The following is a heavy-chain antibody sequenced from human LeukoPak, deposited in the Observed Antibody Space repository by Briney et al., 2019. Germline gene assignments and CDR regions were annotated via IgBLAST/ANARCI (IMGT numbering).Heavy chain of an antibody. CDR1: GFTFSSYS. CDR2: ISSSSSTI. J-gene: IGHJ6*03. D-gene: IGHD4-11*01. CDR3: ARDGPTTDFDYYYYYMDV. Sequence: GGSLRLSCAASGFTFSSYSMNWVRQAPGKGLEWVSYISSSSSTIYYADSVKGRFTISRDNAKNSLYLQMNSLSAEDTAVYYCARDGPTTDFDYYYYYMDVWGKGTTVTVSS. V-gene: IGHV3-48*01.